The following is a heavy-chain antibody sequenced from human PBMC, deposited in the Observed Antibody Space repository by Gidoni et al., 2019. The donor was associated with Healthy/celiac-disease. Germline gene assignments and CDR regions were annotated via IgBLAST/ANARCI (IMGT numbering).Heavy chain of an antibody. CDR3: ARAVGDILTGYFLDAFDI. CDR2: INSDGSST. CDR1: GFHFSSYW. V-gene: IGHV3-74*01. J-gene: IGHJ3*02. D-gene: IGHD3-9*01. Sequence: EVQLVESGGGLVQPGGSLRLSCAASGFHFSSYWMHWVRQAPGKGLVLVSRINSDGSSTSYADSVKGRFTISRDNAKNTLYLQMNSLRAEDTAVYYCARAVGDILTGYFLDAFDIWGQGTMVTVSS.